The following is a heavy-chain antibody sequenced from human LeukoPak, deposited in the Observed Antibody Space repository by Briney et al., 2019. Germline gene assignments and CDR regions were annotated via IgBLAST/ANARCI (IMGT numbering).Heavy chain of an antibody. D-gene: IGHD3-16*01. Sequence: ASVKVSCKASGYTFTDYGINWVRQATGQGLEWMGWMNPNSGNTGYAQKFQGRVTMTRNTSISTAYMELSSLRSEDTAVYYCARGARTYGAPYYYYYMDVWGKGTTVTISS. CDR2: MNPNSGNT. CDR3: ARGARTYGAPYYYYYMDV. V-gene: IGHV1-8*02. J-gene: IGHJ6*03. CDR1: GYTFTDYG.